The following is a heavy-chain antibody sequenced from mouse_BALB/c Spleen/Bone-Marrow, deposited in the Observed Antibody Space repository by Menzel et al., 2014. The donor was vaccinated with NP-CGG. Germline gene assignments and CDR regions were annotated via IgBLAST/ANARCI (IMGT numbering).Heavy chain of an antibody. CDR3: ARWGRYDWYFDV. J-gene: IGHJ1*01. D-gene: IGHD2-14*01. V-gene: IGHV1-14*01. Sequence: EVQRVESGPELVKPGASVKMSCKASGYTFTSYIMHWVRQKPGQGLEWIGYIHPYNDDSKFNEKFEGKATLTSDKSSNTAYMELSSPTSEGSAVYYCARWGRYDWYFDVWGAGTTVTVSS. CDR2: IHPYNDDS. CDR1: GYTFTSYI.